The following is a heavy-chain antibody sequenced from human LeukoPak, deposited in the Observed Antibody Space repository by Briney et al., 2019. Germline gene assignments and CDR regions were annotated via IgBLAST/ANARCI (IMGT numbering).Heavy chain of an antibody. CDR2: INYSGTT. Sequence: SETLSLTCTASGGSISSSGYYWGWIRQPPGRGLEWIASINYSGTTYYNPSLKSRVTISEDRSKNQFSLKLSSVTAADTAVYYCARLRDGRWLLEYWGQGTLVTVSS. J-gene: IGHJ4*02. V-gene: IGHV4-39*01. CDR3: ARLRDGRWLLEY. D-gene: IGHD5-24*01. CDR1: GGSISSSGYY.